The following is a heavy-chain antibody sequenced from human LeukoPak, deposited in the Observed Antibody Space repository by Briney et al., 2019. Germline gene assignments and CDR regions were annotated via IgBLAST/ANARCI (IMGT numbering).Heavy chain of an antibody. CDR1: GGSISSYY. CDR3: ARVEGSIAVAGTGWFDP. Sequence: SETLSLTCTVSGGSISSYYWSWIRQPPGKGLEWIGYIYYSGSTNYNPSLKSRVTISVDTSKNQFSLKLSSVTAADTAVYYCARVEGSIAVAGTGWFDPWGQGTLVTVSS. D-gene: IGHD6-19*01. J-gene: IGHJ5*02. V-gene: IGHV4-59*01. CDR2: IYYSGST.